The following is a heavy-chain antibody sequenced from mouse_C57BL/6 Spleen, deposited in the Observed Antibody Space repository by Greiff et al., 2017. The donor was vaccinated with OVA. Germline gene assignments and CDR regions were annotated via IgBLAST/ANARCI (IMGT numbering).Heavy chain of an antibody. CDR3: ARGSPYGNFFDY. Sequence: QVHVKQSGAELARPGASVKLSCKASGYTFTSYGISWVKQRTGQGLEWIGEIYPRSGNTYYNEKFKGKATLTADKSSSTAYMELRSLTSEDSAVYFCARGSPYGNFFDYWGQGTTLTVSS. J-gene: IGHJ2*01. CDR1: GYTFTSYG. V-gene: IGHV1-81*01. CDR2: IYPRSGNT. D-gene: IGHD2-1*01.